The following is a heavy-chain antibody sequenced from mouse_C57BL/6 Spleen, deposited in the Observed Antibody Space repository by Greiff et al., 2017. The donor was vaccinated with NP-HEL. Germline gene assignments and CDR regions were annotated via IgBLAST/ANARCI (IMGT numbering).Heavy chain of an antibody. J-gene: IGHJ1*03. V-gene: IGHV5-6*01. CDR3: ARRTKGYDWYFDV. CDR1: GFTFSSYG. Sequence: DVHLVESGGDLVKPGGSLKLSCAASGFTFSSYGMSWVRQTPDKRLEWVATISSGGSYTYYPDSVKGRFTISRDNAKNTLYLQMSSLKSEDTAMYYCARRTKGYDWYFDVWGTGTTVTVSS. CDR2: ISSGGSYT. D-gene: IGHD2-2*01.